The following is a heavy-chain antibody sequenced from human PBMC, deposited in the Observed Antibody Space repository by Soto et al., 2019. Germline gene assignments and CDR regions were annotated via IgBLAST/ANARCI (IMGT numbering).Heavy chain of an antibody. CDR3: AKDGVWRCTNGVCYDAFDI. D-gene: IGHD2-8*01. CDR1: GFTFSSYA. J-gene: IGHJ3*02. CDR2: ISGSGGST. Sequence: GGSLRLSCAASGFTFSSYAMSWVRQAPGKGLEWVSAISGSGGSTYYADSVKGRFTISRDNSKNTLYLQMNSLRAEDAVVYYCAKDGVWRCTNGVCYDAFDIWGQGTMVTFSS. V-gene: IGHV3-23*01.